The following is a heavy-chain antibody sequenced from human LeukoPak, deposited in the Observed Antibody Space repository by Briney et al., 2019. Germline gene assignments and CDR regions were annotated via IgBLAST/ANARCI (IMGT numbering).Heavy chain of an antibody. CDR1: GGSISSYY. CDR2: IYYSGST. Sequence: PSETLSLTCSVSGGSISSYYWSWIRQPPGKGLEWIGYIYYSGSTNYNPSLKSRVTISIDTSRNQSSLKLSSVTAADTAVYYCARDFPVARYYYGMDVWGQGTTVTVSS. D-gene: IGHD6-19*01. J-gene: IGHJ6*02. CDR3: ARDFPVARYYYGMDV. V-gene: IGHV4-59*01.